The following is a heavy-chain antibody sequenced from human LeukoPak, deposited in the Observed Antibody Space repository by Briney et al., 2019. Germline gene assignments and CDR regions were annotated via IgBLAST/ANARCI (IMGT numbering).Heavy chain of an antibody. CDR2: INHSGST. V-gene: IGHV4-34*01. D-gene: IGHD3-22*01. J-gene: IGHJ5*02. CDR3: ARAPYYYDSSGYLSS. CDR1: GGSFSGYY. Sequence: SETLSLTCAVYGGSFSGYYWSWIRQPPGKGLEWIGEINHSGSTNYNPSLKSRVTISVDTSKNQFSLKLSSVTAADTAVYYCARAPYYYDSSGYLSSWGQGTLVTVSS.